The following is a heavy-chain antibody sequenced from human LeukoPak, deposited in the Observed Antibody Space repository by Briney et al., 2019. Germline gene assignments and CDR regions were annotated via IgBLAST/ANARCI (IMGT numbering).Heavy chain of an antibody. CDR2: ISSGSMTF. CDR1: GFTFSSYT. Sequence: GESLRLSCATSGFTFSSYTMNWVRQAPGRGLEWVSSISSGSMTFYYADSVKGRFTISRDNAKNSLYLQMNSLRAEDTAVYYCVMNDYRGYWGQGTLVIVSA. J-gene: IGHJ4*02. D-gene: IGHD4-11*01. CDR3: VMNDYRGY. V-gene: IGHV3-21*01.